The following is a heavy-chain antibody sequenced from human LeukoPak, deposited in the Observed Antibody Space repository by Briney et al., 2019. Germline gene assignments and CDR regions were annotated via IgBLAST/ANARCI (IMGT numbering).Heavy chain of an antibody. Sequence: GASVKVSCKASGYIFANSGFSWVRQAPGQGLEWMGWISADNHNTKYAQKFQDRVTMTDDRSTSTVYMELRSLRSDDTAVYYCARDRRGYSAYDGEGFDYWGQGTLVTVSS. CDR2: ISADNHNT. V-gene: IGHV1-18*04. D-gene: IGHD5-12*01. CDR3: ARDRRGYSAYDGEGFDY. J-gene: IGHJ4*02. CDR1: GYIFANSG.